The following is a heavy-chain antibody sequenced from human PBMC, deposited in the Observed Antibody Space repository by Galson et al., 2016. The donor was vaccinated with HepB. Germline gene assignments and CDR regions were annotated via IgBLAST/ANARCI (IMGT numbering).Heavy chain of an antibody. D-gene: IGHD3-22*01. CDR1: GFTFSSYG. CDR2: ISHDDISK. Sequence: SLRLSCAASGFTFSSYGMHWVRQPPGKGLEWVAAISHDDISKYYTDSVKGRFTISRDNSGNTVDLQMNSLRAEDTAVYYCARAAHSSGYCDVFGIWGQGTKVTVSS. CDR3: ARAAHSSGYCDVFGI. V-gene: IGHV3-30*19. J-gene: IGHJ3*02.